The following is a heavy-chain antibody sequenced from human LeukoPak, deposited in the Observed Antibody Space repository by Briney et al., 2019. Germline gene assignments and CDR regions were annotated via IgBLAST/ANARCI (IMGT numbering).Heavy chain of an antibody. J-gene: IGHJ4*02. CDR1: GFTFSSYE. D-gene: IGHD5-24*01. Sequence: GGSLRLSCAASGFTFSSYEMNWVRQAPGKGLEWVSYISSSGSTIYYADSVKGRFTISRDTSKNTLYLQMNSLRPDDTAVYYCARDRQSMAQYYFDFWGQGSLVTVSS. CDR3: ARDRQSMAQYYFDF. CDR2: ISSSGSTI. V-gene: IGHV3-48*03.